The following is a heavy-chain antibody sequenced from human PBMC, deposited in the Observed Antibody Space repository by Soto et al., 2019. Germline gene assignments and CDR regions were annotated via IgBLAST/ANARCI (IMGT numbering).Heavy chain of an antibody. V-gene: IGHV1-46*01. Sequence: ASVKVSCKASGYTFTSYYMHWVRQAPGQGLEWMGIINPSGGSTSYAQKFQGRVTMTRDTSTSTVYMELSSLGSEDTAVYYCARGGSIAAAAPYYDYYGMDVWGQGTTVTVSS. CDR3: ARGGSIAAAAPYYDYYGMDV. CDR2: INPSGGST. J-gene: IGHJ6*02. D-gene: IGHD6-13*01. CDR1: GYTFTSYY.